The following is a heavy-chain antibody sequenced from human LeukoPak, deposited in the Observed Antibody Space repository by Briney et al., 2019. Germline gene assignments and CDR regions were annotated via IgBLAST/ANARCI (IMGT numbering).Heavy chain of an antibody. Sequence: SETLSLTCTVSGGPVTSYGYYWGWIRQPPGKGLEWIGSIYYSGSTYYNPSLKSQVTISVDTSKNQFSLKLSSVTAADTAVYYCARRAVAGSTGTFDYWGQGTLVTVSS. V-gene: IGHV4-39*01. J-gene: IGHJ4*02. CDR1: GGPVTSYGYY. CDR2: IYYSGST. D-gene: IGHD6-19*01. CDR3: ARRAVAGSTGTFDY.